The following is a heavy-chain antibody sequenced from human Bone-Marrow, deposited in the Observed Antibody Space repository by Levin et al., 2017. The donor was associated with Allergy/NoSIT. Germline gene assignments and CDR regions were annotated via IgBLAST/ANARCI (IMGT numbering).Heavy chain of an antibody. V-gene: IGHV4-61*01. Sequence: SETLSLTCTVSDGSVSSGSYYWSWIRQPPGKGLEWIGYIYYSGITKYNPSLKSRVTISVDTSKNQFSLKLTSVTAADTAVYYCARGAFCSGGGCYSYYFDYWGQGTLVTVSS. CDR3: ARGAFCSGGGCYSYYFDY. D-gene: IGHD2-15*01. CDR1: DGSVSSGSYY. CDR2: IYYSGIT. J-gene: IGHJ4*02.